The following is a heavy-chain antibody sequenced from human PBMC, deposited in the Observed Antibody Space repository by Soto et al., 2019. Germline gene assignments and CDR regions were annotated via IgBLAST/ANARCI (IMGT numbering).Heavy chain of an antibody. Sequence: QLQLQESGPGLVKPSETLSLTCTVSGGSISSSSYYWGWIRQPPGKGLEWIGSIYYSGSTYYNPSLKSRVTISVDTSKNQFSLKLSSVTAADTAVYYCARQRQNYDFWSGPLSTRFDPWGQGTLVTVSS. J-gene: IGHJ5*02. V-gene: IGHV4-39*01. CDR1: GGSISSSSYY. D-gene: IGHD3-3*01. CDR2: IYYSGST. CDR3: ARQRQNYDFWSGPLSTRFDP.